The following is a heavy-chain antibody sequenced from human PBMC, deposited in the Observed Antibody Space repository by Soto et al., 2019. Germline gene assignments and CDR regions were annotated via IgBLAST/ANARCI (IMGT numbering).Heavy chain of an antibody. CDR2: IYYSGIT. J-gene: IGHJ4*02. V-gene: IGHV4-59*01. CDR3: ARHPAYSSSWYGHFDY. CDR1: GGSISSYY. D-gene: IGHD6-13*01. Sequence: SETLSLTCTVSGGSISSYYWSWIRQPPGKGLEWIGYIYYSGITNYNPSLKSRVTISVDTSKNQFSLKLSSVTAADTAVYYCARHPAYSSSWYGHFDYWGPGTLVTVST.